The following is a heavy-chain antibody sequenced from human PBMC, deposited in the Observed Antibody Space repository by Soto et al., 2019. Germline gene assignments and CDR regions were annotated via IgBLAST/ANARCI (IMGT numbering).Heavy chain of an antibody. CDR2: INPSRGST. Sequence: ASVKVSCKASGYSFTYYYIHWVRQAPGQGLEWIGVINPSRGSTTYTQKFQDSVTIPRDLSPSTVYMELTSLRSEDTALYYCARSPYSSGSYYPIDSWGQGTLVTVSS. V-gene: IGHV1-46*01. CDR1: GYSFTYYY. J-gene: IGHJ4*02. D-gene: IGHD3-22*01. CDR3: ARSPYSSGSYYPIDS.